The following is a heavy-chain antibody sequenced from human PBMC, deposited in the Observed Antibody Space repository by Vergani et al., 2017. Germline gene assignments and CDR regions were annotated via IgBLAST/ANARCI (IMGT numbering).Heavy chain of an antibody. V-gene: IGHV3-23*04. D-gene: IGHD2-2*01. J-gene: IGHJ4*02. CDR3: AKMPYKGVPAAGGY. CDR1: GYTFTSYY. Sequence: VQLVQSGAEVKKPGASVKASCKASGYTFTSYYMHWVRQAPGKGLEWVSAISGSGGSTYYADSVKGRFTIARDNSKNTLYLQMNSLRAEDTAVYYCAKMPYKGVPAAGGYWGQGTLVTVSS. CDR2: ISGSGGST.